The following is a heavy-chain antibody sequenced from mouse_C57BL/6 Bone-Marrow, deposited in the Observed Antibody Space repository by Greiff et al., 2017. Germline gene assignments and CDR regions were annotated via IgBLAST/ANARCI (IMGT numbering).Heavy chain of an antibody. CDR1: GYTFTSYG. D-gene: IGHD1-1*01. Sequence: VQLQESGAELARPGASVKLSCKASGYTFTSYGISWVKQRTGQGLEWIGEIYPRSGNTYYNEKFKGKATLTADKSSSTAYMERRSLTSEDSAVYVCARSAGSSFYGDYGGQGTTLTVAS. CDR3: ARSAGSSFYGDY. V-gene: IGHV1-81*01. CDR2: IYPRSGNT. J-gene: IGHJ2*01.